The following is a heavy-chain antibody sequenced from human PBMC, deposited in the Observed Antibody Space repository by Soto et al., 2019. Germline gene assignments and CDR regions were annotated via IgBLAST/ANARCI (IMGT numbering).Heavy chain of an antibody. J-gene: IGHJ4*02. CDR2: ISHEGGTQ. V-gene: IGHV3-30*18. CDR3: AKEGSPKVSRWDDY. CDR1: GFTFSDYG. D-gene: IGHD1-26*01. Sequence: QVQLAESGGGVVQPGGSLRLSCAASGFTFSDYGIDWIRQAPGKGLEWVAVISHEGGTQYYADSVRGRFTVSRDNSKNLLDLQMDSLRPEDTAVYFCAKEGSPKVSRWDDYWGQGTLVTVSS.